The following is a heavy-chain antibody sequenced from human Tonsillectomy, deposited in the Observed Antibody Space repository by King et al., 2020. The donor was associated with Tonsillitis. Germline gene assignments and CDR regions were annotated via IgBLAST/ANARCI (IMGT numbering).Heavy chain of an antibody. CDR3: ARGNFGDYKAPDAFDI. J-gene: IGHJ3*02. V-gene: IGHV4-30-2*01. D-gene: IGHD4-17*01. CDR2: IYPSGST. CDR1: GGSISSGGNS. Sequence: LQLQESGSGLVKPSQTLSLTCAVSGGSISSGGNSWSWIRHPPGKGLEWIGYIYPSGSTSYNPSLKSRVTIPVDRSKNQFSLKLSSVTAADTAVFYCARGNFGDYKAPDAFDIWGQGTMVTVSS.